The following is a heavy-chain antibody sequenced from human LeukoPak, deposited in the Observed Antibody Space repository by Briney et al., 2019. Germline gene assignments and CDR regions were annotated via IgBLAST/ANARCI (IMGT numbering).Heavy chain of an antibody. CDR2: IFGSGVSI. V-gene: IGHV3-23*01. CDR3: GKTTAEYSSRQKPPWHVAY. D-gene: IGHD5-18*01. CDR1: GFNFRSYD. Sequence: AGRLSCAESGFNFRSYDMGGVRQAPGKGLEWVAGIFGSGVSIYYADSVRGRFTISRDNSKNTVYLQINSLRAEDTAVYYCGKTTAEYSSRQKPPWHVAYEVQGTQVTVSS. J-gene: IGHJ4*02.